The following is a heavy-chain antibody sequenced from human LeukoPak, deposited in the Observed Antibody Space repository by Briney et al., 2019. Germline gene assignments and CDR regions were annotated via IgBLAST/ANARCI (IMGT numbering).Heavy chain of an antibody. CDR3: ARESLWFGDGGDYYYYGMDV. CDR1: GFTFSSYS. Sequence: AGGSLRLSCAASGFTFSSYSMNWVRQAPGKGLEWVSSIGSSSTYIYYADSVKGRFTISRDNTKNSLYLQMNSLRAEDTAVYYCARESLWFGDGGDYYYYGMDVWGQGTTVTVSS. V-gene: IGHV3-21*01. CDR2: IGSSSTYI. D-gene: IGHD3-10*01. J-gene: IGHJ6*02.